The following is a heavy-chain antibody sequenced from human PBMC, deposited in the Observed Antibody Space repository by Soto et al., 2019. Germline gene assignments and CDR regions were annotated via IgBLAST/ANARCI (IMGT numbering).Heavy chain of an antibody. D-gene: IGHD6-19*01. Sequence: GGSLRLSCAASGFTFSSYAMHWVRQAPGKGLEWVAVISYDGSNKYYADSVKGRFTISRDNSKNTLYLQMNSLRAEDTAVYYCARELGIAVAGYFDYWGQGTLVTVSS. CDR3: ARELGIAVAGYFDY. CDR2: ISYDGSNK. J-gene: IGHJ4*02. CDR1: GFTFSSYA. V-gene: IGHV3-30-3*01.